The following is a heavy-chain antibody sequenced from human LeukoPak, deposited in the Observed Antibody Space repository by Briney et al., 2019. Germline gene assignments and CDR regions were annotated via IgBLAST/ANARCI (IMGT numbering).Heavy chain of an antibody. D-gene: IGHD1-1*01. J-gene: IGHJ4*02. CDR1: GFTLGSYG. Sequence: GRSLRLSCAASGFTLGSYGMHWVRQAPGKELEWVAVISYDGSNKYYADSVKGRFTISRDNSKNTLYLQMDSLRAEDTAVYYCAKGNWRYFDYWGQGTLVTVSS. CDR2: ISYDGSNK. V-gene: IGHV3-30*18. CDR3: AKGNWRYFDY.